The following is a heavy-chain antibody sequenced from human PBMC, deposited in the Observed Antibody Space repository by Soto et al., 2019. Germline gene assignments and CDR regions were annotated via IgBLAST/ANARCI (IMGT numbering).Heavy chain of an antibody. CDR3: ARGFVDSVLPNGFDP. CDR1: GYTFTSYD. V-gene: IGHV1-8*01. CDR2: MNPNSGNT. J-gene: IGHJ5*02. D-gene: IGHD3-3*01. Sequence: QVQLVQSGAEVKKPGASVKVSCKASGYTFTSYDINWVRQATGQGLEWMGWMNPNSGNTGYAQKFQGRVTMTRNTSISTAYMELSTLRPEDTADYYCARGFVDSVLPNGFDPWGQGTLVTVSS.